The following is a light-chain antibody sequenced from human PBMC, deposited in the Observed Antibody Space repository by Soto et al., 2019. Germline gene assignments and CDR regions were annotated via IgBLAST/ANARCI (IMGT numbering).Light chain of an antibody. CDR2: GAS. CDR1: QSVSNN. Sequence: EIVLTQSPGTLSLSPGERGPLSCRASQSVSNNLAWYQQKPGQAPRLLIYGASTRATGIPARFSGSGSGTEFTLTISSLQPEDIATYYCQQYDNLPTFGGGTKVDI. V-gene: IGKV3D-15*01. J-gene: IGKJ4*01. CDR3: QQYDNLPT.